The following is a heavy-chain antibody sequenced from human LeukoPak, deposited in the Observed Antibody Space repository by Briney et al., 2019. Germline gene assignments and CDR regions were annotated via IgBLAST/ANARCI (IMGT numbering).Heavy chain of an antibody. Sequence: GGSLRLSCAASGFTFSTYGMHWVRQAPGKGLEWVAFIRYDGSNKYFADSVKGRFTISRDNSKNTLYLQINSLRPGDTAVYYCARVEGYDSSVYYFDYWGQGTLVTVSS. V-gene: IGHV3-30*02. J-gene: IGHJ4*02. CDR3: ARVEGYDSSVYYFDY. D-gene: IGHD3-22*01. CDR1: GFTFSTYG. CDR2: IRYDGSNK.